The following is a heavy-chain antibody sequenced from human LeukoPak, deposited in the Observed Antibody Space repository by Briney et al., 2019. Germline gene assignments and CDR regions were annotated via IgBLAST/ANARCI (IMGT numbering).Heavy chain of an antibody. J-gene: IGHJ4*02. Sequence: SETLSLTCTVSGGSISSYYWSWIRQPPGKGLEWIGYIYYSGSTNYNSSLKSRVTISVDTSKNQFSLKLSSVTAADTAVYYCAQGGGYYGSGSYYNWGQGTLVTVSS. CDR2: IYYSGST. CDR3: AQGGGYYGSGSYYN. D-gene: IGHD3-10*01. V-gene: IGHV4-59*01. CDR1: GGSISSYY.